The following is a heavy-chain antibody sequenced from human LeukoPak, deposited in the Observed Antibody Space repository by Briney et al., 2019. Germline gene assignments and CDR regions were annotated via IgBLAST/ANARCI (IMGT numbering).Heavy chain of an antibody. V-gene: IGHV4-34*01. Sequence: SETLSLTCGVYGGSFSVYYWNWIRQPPGKGPEWIGEINHSGSTNYNPSLKSRVTISIDTSKNQFSLKLSSVTAADTAVYYCARGAKFYYDILTGYYFDYWGQGTLVTVSS. CDR3: ARGAKFYYDILTGYYFDY. CDR1: GGSFSVYY. J-gene: IGHJ4*02. D-gene: IGHD3-9*01. CDR2: INHSGST.